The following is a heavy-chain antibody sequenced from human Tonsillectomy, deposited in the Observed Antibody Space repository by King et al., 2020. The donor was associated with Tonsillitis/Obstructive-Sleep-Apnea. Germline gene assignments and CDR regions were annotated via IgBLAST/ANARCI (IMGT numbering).Heavy chain of an antibody. CDR3: ARHRGSIFGVVTLREFDY. CDR1: GGSLSSSSYY. J-gene: IGHJ4*02. V-gene: IGHV4-39*01. Sequence: LQLQESGPGLVKPSETLSLTCTVSGGSLSSSSYYWGWIRQPPGRGLEWIGSIYYSGSTYYNPSLKSRVTISVDTSKNQFSLKRSSVTASDTAVYYCARHRGSIFGVVTLREFDYWGQGTLVTVSS. D-gene: IGHD3-3*01. CDR2: IYYSGST.